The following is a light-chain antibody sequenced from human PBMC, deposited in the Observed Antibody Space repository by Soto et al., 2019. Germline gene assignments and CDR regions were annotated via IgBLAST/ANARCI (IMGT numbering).Light chain of an antibody. CDR3: SSYTSSSAYG. J-gene: IGLJ1*01. CDR2: EVT. V-gene: IGLV2-14*01. CDR1: SSDVGGYNY. Sequence: QSALTQPASVSGSPGQSITHSCTGTSSDVGGYNYVSWYQHHPGKAPKVMIYEVTDRPSGVSNRFSGSKSGNTASLTISGLQAEEDADYYCSSYTSSSAYGFGTGTKLTVL.